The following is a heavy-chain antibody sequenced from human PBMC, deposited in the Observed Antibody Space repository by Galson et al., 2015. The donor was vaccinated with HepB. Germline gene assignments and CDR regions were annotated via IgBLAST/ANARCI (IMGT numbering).Heavy chain of an antibody. V-gene: IGHV4-39*01. J-gene: IGHJ4*02. CDR1: GDSISSNRYY. Sequence: SETLSLTCTVSGDSISSNRYYWGWIRQPPGKGLEWIANIYYRGSTYYKPPLESRVIISVDTSKNRFSLNLSSVTAADTAIYFCARQPLGTYYFDYWGQGTLVTVSS. D-gene: IGHD1-1*01. CDR3: ARQPLGTYYFDY. CDR2: IYYRGST.